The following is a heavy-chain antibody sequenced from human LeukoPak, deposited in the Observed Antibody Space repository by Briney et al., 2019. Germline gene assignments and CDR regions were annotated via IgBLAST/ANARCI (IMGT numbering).Heavy chain of an antibody. J-gene: IGHJ3*02. D-gene: IGHD1-26*01. CDR2: IYYTGNT. CDR3: AARGSSYKDTAFDI. V-gene: IGHV4-39*07. CDR1: GASISSGDYL. Sequence: SQTLSLTCTVSGASISSGDYLWSWIRQPPGKGLEWIGSIYYTGNTYYNPSLKSRVTISVDTSKNQFSLKVRSVTAADTAVYYCAARGSSYKDTAFDIWGQGTMVTVSS.